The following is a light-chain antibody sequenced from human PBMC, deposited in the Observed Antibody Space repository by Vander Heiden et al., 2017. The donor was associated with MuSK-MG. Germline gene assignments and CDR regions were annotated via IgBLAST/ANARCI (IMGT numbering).Light chain of an antibody. CDR3: QQNENLPHFT. CDR1: QDISNY. V-gene: IGKV1-33*01. J-gene: IGKJ3*01. CDR2: DAS. Sequence: DIQMTQSPSSLSASVGDRVTITCQASQDISNYLNWYQQKPGKAPKLLIYDASNLETGVPSRFSGSGYGTDFTFTISSRQPEDIASYYCQQNENLPHFTFGHGTKVDIK.